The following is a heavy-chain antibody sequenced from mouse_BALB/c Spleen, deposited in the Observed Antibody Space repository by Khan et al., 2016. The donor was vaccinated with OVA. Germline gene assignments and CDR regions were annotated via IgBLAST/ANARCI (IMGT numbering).Heavy chain of an antibody. CDR2: ISYSGNT. V-gene: IGHV3-2*02. Sequence: EVQLVESGPGLVKPSQSLSLTCTITGYSITTDYAWNWIRQFPGNKLEWMGFISYSGNTKYNPSLKSRISISRDTSTNQFFLQLKSVTTEDTARYYCARVYGGDFDYWGQDTTLTVSS. J-gene: IGHJ2*01. D-gene: IGHD1-1*01. CDR1: GYSITTDYA. CDR3: ARVYGGDFDY.